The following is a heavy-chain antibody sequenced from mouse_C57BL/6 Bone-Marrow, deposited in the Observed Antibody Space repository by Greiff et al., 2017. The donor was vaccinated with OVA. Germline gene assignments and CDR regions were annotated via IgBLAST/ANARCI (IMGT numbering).Heavy chain of an antibody. CDR2: ISSGGDYI. CDR3: TRDRRDPSFDV. CDR1: GFTFSSYA. Sequence: EVKVVESGEGLVKPGGSLKLSCAASGFTFSSYAMSWVRQTPEKRLEWVAYISSGGDYIYYADTVKGRFTISRDNARNTLYLQMSSLKSEDTAMYYCTRDRRDPSFDVWGTGTTVTVSS. V-gene: IGHV5-9-1*02. J-gene: IGHJ1*03.